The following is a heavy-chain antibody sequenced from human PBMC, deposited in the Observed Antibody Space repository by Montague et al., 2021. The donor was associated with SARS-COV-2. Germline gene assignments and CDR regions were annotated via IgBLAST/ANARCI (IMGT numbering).Heavy chain of an antibody. CDR3: ARGPTNNIGMVATRLDY. J-gene: IGHJ4*02. D-gene: IGHD5-12*01. CDR1: GDSVSRNSAA. CDR2: TYYRSKWYN. Sequence: CAISGDSVSRNSAAWNWNRQSPSRGLEWLGRTYYRSKWYNDYAESVKSRITINPDTSKNQISLQLSSVTAADTAVYYCARGPTNNIGMVATRLDYWGQGTLVTVSS. V-gene: IGHV6-1*01.